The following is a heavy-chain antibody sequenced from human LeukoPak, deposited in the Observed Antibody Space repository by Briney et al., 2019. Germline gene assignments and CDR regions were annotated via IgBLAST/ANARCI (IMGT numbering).Heavy chain of an antibody. J-gene: IGHJ4*02. D-gene: IGHD5-24*01. Sequence: SETLSLTCNVSGGSISSGRYYWSWIRRPAGKGLEWIGRIYTRGSTNYNPSLKSRVTMSVDTSKNQFSLKLSSVTAADTAVYYCAGGRRDAYNYNYWGRGTLVTVSS. V-gene: IGHV4-61*02. CDR1: GGSISSGRYY. CDR2: IYTRGST. CDR3: AGGRRDAYNYNY.